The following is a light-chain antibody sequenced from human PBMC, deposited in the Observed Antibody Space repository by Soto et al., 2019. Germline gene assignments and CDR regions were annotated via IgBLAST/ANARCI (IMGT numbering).Light chain of an antibody. CDR1: QSISGY. Sequence: DIQMTQSHSSLSSSVGDRVTITCRASQSISGYLNWYQKKSGQAPRLLMYAASSLQSGVPSRFSGSGSGTEFTLTISSLQPDDFATYYCQQYSSYSFGQGTKVDIK. CDR3: QQYSSYS. V-gene: IGKV1-5*01. J-gene: IGKJ1*01. CDR2: AAS.